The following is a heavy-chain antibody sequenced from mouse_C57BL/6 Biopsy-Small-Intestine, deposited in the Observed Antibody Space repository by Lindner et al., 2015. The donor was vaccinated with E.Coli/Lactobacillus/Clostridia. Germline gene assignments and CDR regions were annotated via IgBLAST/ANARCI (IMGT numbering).Heavy chain of an antibody. CDR1: GYAFSSSW. Sequence: QLQESGPELVKPGASVKISCKASGYAFSSSWMNWVKQRPGKGLEWIGRIYPGDGNTNYNGKFNGRATLTADKSSSTAYMQLSSLTSEDSAVYFCARGGSFSNYRYFDVWGAGTTVTVSS. V-gene: IGHV1-82*01. D-gene: IGHD2-5*01. CDR2: IYPGDGNT. J-gene: IGHJ1*01. CDR3: ARGGSFSNYRYFDV.